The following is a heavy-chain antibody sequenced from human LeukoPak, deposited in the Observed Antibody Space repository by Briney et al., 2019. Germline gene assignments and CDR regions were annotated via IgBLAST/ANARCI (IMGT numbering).Heavy chain of an antibody. CDR2: INHSGST. J-gene: IGHJ5*02. CDR1: GGSFSGYY. Sequence: PSETLSLTYAVYGGSFSGYYWSWIRQPPGKGLEWIGEINHSGSTNYNPSLKSRVTISVDTSKNQFSLKLSSVTAADTAVYYCARTENYIPEDWFDPWGQGTLVTVPS. D-gene: IGHD5-24*01. V-gene: IGHV4-34*01. CDR3: ARTENYIPEDWFDP.